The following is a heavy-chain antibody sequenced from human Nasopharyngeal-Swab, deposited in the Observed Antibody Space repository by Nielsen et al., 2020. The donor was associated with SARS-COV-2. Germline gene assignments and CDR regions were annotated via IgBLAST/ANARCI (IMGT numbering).Heavy chain of an antibody. CDR3: ARCITIFGSGELDY. Sequence: GGSLRLSCAASGFTFSRYGMHWVRQAPGKGLEWVAVISYDGSNNYYADSVKGRFTISRDNSKNTLYLQMNSLRAEATAVYYCARCITIFGSGELDYWGQGTLVTVSS. V-gene: IGHV3-30*03. D-gene: IGHD3-3*01. J-gene: IGHJ4*02. CDR1: GFTFSRYG. CDR2: ISYDGSNN.